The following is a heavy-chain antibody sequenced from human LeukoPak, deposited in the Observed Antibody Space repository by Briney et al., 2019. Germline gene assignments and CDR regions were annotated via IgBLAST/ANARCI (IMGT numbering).Heavy chain of an antibody. D-gene: IGHD3-3*01. V-gene: IGHV4-59*12. CDR3: ARAHYDFWSGYYYFDY. CDR2: IYHSGST. Sequence: SETLSLTCTVSGGSISSYYWSWIRQPPGKGLEWIGYIYHSGSTYYNPSLKSRVTISVDRSKNQFSLKLSSVTAADTAVYYCARAHYDFWSGYYYFDYWGQGTLVTVSS. J-gene: IGHJ4*02. CDR1: GGSISSYY.